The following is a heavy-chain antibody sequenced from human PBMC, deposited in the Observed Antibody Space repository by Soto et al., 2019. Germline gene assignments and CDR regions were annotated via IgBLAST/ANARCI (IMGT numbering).Heavy chain of an antibody. J-gene: IGHJ4*01. CDR1: GLTLYGYV. D-gene: IGHD3-16*01. CDR2: ISGGST. CDR3: SNDWGDY. V-gene: IGHV3-23*01. Sequence: DVQLLGSGGDLVEPGGALRLSCAASGLTLYGYVMSWVRQAQGKGLEWVSGISGGSTYYSDSVKGRFTISRDNSKNTLFLQMNSLRAEDTAAYYCSNDWGDYWGHGTLVTVSS.